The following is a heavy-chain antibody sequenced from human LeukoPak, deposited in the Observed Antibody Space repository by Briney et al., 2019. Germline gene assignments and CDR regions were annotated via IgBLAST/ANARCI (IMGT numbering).Heavy chain of an antibody. CDR3: ARAAGSGSYHY. V-gene: IGHV3-21*01. J-gene: IGHJ4*02. CDR2: ISSSTSYI. CDR1: GFTFSSYT. Sequence: GGSLRLSCAASGFTFSSYTMNWVRQAPGKGLEWDSSISSSTSYIYYADSVNGRFTISRDNAKNSLYLQMNSLKAEDTAVYYCARAAGSGSYHYWGQGTLVTVSS. D-gene: IGHD3-10*01.